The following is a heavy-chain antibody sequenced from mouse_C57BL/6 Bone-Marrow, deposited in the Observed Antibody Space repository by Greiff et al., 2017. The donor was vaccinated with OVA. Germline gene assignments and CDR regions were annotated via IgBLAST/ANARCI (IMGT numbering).Heavy chain of an antibody. Sequence: QVHVKQSGPGLVQPSQSLSITCTVSGFSLTSYGVHWVRQSPGKGLEWLGVIWSGGSTDYNAAFISRLSISKDNSKSQVFFKMNSLQADDTAIYYCAISLYYYGSSYDLDWYFDVWGTGTTVTVSS. CDR1: GFSLTSYG. D-gene: IGHD1-1*01. J-gene: IGHJ1*03. CDR2: IWSGGST. CDR3: AISLYYYGSSYDLDWYFDV. V-gene: IGHV2-2*01.